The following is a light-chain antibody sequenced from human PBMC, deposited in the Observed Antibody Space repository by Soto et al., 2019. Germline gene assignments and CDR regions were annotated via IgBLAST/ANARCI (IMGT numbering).Light chain of an antibody. J-gene: IGKJ4*01. V-gene: IGKV3-20*01. Sequence: EIVLTQSPGTLSLSPGERATLSCRASQSLSSSYLAWYQQKPGQAPRLIIYGASSRATAIPGRFSGSGSGTDFTLTINRLDPEDCAEYYCQNFASSLTFGGGTKVDIK. CDR2: GAS. CDR1: QSLSSSY. CDR3: QNFASSLT.